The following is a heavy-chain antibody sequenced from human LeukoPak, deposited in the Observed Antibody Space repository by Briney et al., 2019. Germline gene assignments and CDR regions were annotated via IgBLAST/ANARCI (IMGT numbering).Heavy chain of an antibody. V-gene: IGHV3-23*01. D-gene: IGHD5-12*01. J-gene: IGHJ3*01. Sequence: GGSLRLSCAASGFTFSSYAMSWVRQAPGKGLEWVSAISGSGGSTCYADSVKGRFTISRDNSKNTLYLKMNSLRAEDMVVNYCAKERWLLLISDPFDVWGQGTMVTVSS. CDR1: GFTFSSYA. CDR3: AKERWLLLISDPFDV. CDR2: ISGSGGST.